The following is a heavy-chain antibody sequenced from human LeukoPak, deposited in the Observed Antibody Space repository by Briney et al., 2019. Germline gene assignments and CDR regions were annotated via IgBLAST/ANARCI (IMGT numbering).Heavy chain of an antibody. CDR3: ARDSSGWYEAAFDI. J-gene: IGHJ3*02. CDR2: IYYSGST. Sequence: KPSETLSLTCTVSGGSISSSSYYWGCIRQPPGKGLEWIGSIYYSGSTYYNPSLKSRVTISVDTSKNQFSLKLSSVTAADTAVYYCARDSSGWYEAAFDIWGQGTIFTVSS. D-gene: IGHD6-19*01. CDR1: GGSISSSSYY. V-gene: IGHV4-39*07.